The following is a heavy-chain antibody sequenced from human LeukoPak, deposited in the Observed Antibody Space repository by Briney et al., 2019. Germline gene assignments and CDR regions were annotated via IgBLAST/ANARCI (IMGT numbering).Heavy chain of an antibody. Sequence: SETLSLTCAVYGGSFSGYYWSWIRQPPGKGLEWIGEINHSGSTNYNPSLKSRVTISVDTSKNQFSLKLSSVTAADTAVYYCARGTAVGSMDVWGKGTTVTVSP. D-gene: IGHD6-13*01. CDR3: ARGTAVGSMDV. J-gene: IGHJ6*04. CDR1: GGSFSGYY. V-gene: IGHV4-34*01. CDR2: INHSGST.